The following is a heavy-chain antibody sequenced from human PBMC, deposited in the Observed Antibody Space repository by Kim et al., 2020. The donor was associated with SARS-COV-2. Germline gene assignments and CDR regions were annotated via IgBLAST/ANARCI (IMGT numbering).Heavy chain of an antibody. V-gene: IGHV4-59*01. CDR2: IYYSGST. J-gene: IGHJ2*01. CDR1: GGSISSYY. D-gene: IGHD3-10*01. Sequence: SETLSLTCTISGGSISSYYWSWIRQPPGKGLEWIGYIYYSGSTNYNPSLKSRVTISVDTSKNQFSLKLSSVTAADTAVYYCARDRGFGELFPLHWYFDVWGRGTLVTVSS. CDR3: ARDRGFGELFPLHWYFDV.